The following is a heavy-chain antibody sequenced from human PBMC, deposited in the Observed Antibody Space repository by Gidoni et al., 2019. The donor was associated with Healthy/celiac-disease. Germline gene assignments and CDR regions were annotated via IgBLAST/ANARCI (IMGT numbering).Heavy chain of an antibody. Sequence: QLQLQESGPGLVKPSKTRSLPCTVSGGSISSSSYYWGWIRQPPGKGLEWIGSIYYSGSTYYNPSLKSRVTISVDTSKNQFSLKLSSVTAADTAVYYCARSGSSSWAYYFDYWGQGTLVTVSS. D-gene: IGHD6-13*01. CDR2: IYYSGST. J-gene: IGHJ4*02. V-gene: IGHV4-39*07. CDR1: GGSISSSSYY. CDR3: ARSGSSSWAYYFDY.